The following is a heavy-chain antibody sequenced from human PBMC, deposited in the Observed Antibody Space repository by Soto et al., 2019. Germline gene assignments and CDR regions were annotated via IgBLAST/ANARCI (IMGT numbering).Heavy chain of an antibody. V-gene: IGHV1-2*04. Sequence: ASLKVSCKASGYTFTGYYMHWVRQAPGQGLERMGWINPNSGGTNYAQKFQGWVTMTRDTSISTAYMELSRLRSDDTAVYYCARACNFAWRIGKPHAFGIWGQGTMVTVSS. D-gene: IGHD3-9*01. CDR1: GYTFTGYY. CDR2: INPNSGGT. CDR3: ARACNFAWRIGKPHAFGI. J-gene: IGHJ3*02.